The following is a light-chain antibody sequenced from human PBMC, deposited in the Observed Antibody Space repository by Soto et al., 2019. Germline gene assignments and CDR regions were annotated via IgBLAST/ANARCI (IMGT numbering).Light chain of an antibody. CDR2: GAS. V-gene: IGKV3-20*01. CDR1: QSVSSSY. Sequence: EIVLTQSPVTLSLSPGERATLSCRASQSVSSSYLAWYQQKPGQSPGLLIYGASSRATGIPDRFSGSGSGTDFTLTIIRLEPEDFAVYYCQQYGSSPSTFGQGTRLEIK. CDR3: QQYGSSPST. J-gene: IGKJ5*01.